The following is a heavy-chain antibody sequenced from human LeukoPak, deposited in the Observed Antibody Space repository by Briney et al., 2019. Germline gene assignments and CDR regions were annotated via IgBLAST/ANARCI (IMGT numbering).Heavy chain of an antibody. V-gene: IGHV4-4*07. D-gene: IGHD2-15*01. Sequence: PSETLSLTCTVSGGSISNYFWSWIRQPAGKGLEWIGRINDNGDSNHNPSLKSRVTMSLDTSRNQVSLKLASVTAADTAVYYCARAPSGCGGTCPSVHWGPGTQATVSS. J-gene: IGHJ4*02. CDR3: ARAPSGCGGTCPSVH. CDR1: GGSISNYF. CDR2: INDNGDS.